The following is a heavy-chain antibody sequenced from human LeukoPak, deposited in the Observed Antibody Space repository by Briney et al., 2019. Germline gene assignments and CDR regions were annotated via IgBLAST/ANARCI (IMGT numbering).Heavy chain of an antibody. Sequence: GGSLRLSCVASGFSIGPFWMTWVRQAPGKGLEWVAVISHDGRNKYYADSVKGRFTISRDNSKNTLYLQMNSLRAEDTAVYYCAKRYGGNSYYFDYWGQGTLVTVSS. J-gene: IGHJ4*02. V-gene: IGHV3-30*18. D-gene: IGHD4-23*01. CDR3: AKRYGGNSYYFDY. CDR2: ISHDGRNK. CDR1: GFSIGPFW.